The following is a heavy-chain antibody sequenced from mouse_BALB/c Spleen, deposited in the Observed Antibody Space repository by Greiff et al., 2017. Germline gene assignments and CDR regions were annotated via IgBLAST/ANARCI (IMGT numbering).Heavy chain of an antibody. Sequence: QVQLQQPGAELVKPGASVKLSCKASGYTFTSYWMHWVKQRPGQGLEWIGEIDPSDSYTNYNQKFKGKATLTVDKSSSTAYMQLSSLTSEDSAVYYCARLEDGYPDAMDYWGQGTSGTVSS. CDR2: IDPSDSYT. CDR3: ARLEDGYPDAMDY. J-gene: IGHJ4*01. CDR1: GYTFTSYW. V-gene: IGHV1-69*02. D-gene: IGHD2-3*01.